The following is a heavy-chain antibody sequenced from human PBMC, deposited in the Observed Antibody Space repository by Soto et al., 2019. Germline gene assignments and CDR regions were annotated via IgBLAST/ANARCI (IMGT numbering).Heavy chain of an antibody. D-gene: IGHD5-12*01. J-gene: IGHJ6*02. Sequence: TSETLSLTCTVSGGSISSGGYYWSWIRQHPGKGLEWIGYIYYSGSTYYNPSLKSRVTISVDTSKNQFSLKLSSVTAADTAVYYCARDAKSGYDSDYYYYGMDVWGQGTTVTVSS. CDR2: IYYSGST. CDR3: ARDAKSGYDSDYYYYGMDV. V-gene: IGHV4-31*03. CDR1: GGSISSGGYY.